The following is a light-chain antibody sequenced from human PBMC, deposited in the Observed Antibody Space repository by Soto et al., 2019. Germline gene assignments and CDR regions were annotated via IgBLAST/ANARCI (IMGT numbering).Light chain of an antibody. CDR1: QGISNY. CDR3: QKAKSFPWT. Sequence: IQMTQSQSSLSSPLGDVVTMTCRASQGISNYLAWYQQKPGKAPKLLIYLTYSLQSGVTSRFSGSGSGTDFTLIISSLQPEDFANYYCQKAKSFPWTRGNGTKG. J-gene: IGKJ1*01. CDR2: LTY. V-gene: IGKV1-12*01.